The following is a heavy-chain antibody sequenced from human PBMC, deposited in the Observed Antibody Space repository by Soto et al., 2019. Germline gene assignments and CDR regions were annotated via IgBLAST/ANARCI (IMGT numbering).Heavy chain of an antibody. CDR2: INAGNGNT. J-gene: IGHJ4*02. D-gene: IGHD3-10*01. V-gene: IGHV1-3*01. Sequence: QVQLVQSGAEVKKPGASVKVSCKASGYTFTSYAMHWVRQAPGQRLEGMGWINAGNGNTKYSQKFQGRVTITRDTSASTAYMELSSLRSEDTAVYYCARVARGYYGSGSPLGPYDYWGQGTLVTVSS. CDR3: ARVARGYYGSGSPLGPYDY. CDR1: GYTFTSYA.